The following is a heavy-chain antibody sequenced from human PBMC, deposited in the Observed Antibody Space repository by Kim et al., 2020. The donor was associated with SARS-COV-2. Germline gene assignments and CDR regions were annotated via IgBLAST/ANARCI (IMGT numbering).Heavy chain of an antibody. V-gene: IGHV4-31*03. Sequence: SETLSLTCTVSGGSISSGGYYWSWIRQHPGKGLEWIGYIYYSGSTYYNPSLKSRVTISVDTSKNQFSLKLSSVTAADTAVYYCARSIVVVFMDYWGQGTLVTVSS. J-gene: IGHJ4*02. CDR3: ARSIVVVFMDY. CDR1: GGSISSGGYY. D-gene: IGHD2-2*01. CDR2: IYYSGST.